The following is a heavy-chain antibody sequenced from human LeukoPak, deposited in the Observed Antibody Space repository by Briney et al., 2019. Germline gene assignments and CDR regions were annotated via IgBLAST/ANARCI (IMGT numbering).Heavy chain of an antibody. J-gene: IGHJ4*02. CDR1: GYTFTGYY. Sequence: ASVKVSCKASGYTFTGYYMHWVRQAPGQGLEWMGWINPNSGSTNYAQKFQGRVTMTRGTSISTAYMELSRLRSDDTAVYYCAREELRVLRFLEWLPGDYWGQGTLVTVSS. D-gene: IGHD3-3*01. V-gene: IGHV1-2*02. CDR3: AREELRVLRFLEWLPGDY. CDR2: INPNSGST.